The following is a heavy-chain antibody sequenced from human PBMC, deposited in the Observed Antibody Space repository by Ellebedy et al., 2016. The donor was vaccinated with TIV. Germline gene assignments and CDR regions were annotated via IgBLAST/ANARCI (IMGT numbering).Heavy chain of an antibody. J-gene: IGHJ4*02. CDR2: INPSGGST. Sequence: AASVKVSCKASGYTFTSYYIHWVRQAPGQGLEWMRIINPSGGSTRYAQKLQGRVTMTRDTSTSTVYMELSSLRSEDTAVYYCARAHYGSGSYSHFDYWGQGTLVTVSS. D-gene: IGHD3-10*01. V-gene: IGHV1-46*01. CDR3: ARAHYGSGSYSHFDY. CDR1: GYTFTSYY.